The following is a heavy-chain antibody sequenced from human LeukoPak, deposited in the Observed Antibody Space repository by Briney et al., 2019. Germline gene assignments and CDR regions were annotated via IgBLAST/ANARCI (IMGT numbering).Heavy chain of an antibody. CDR1: GGTFSSYA. CDR2: IIPIFGTA. J-gene: IGHJ6*03. V-gene: IGHV1-69*05. D-gene: IGHD3-10*01. Sequence: GASVKVSCKASGGTFSSYAISWVRQAPGQGLEWMGGIIPIFGTANYAQKLQGRVTMTTDTSTSTAYMELRSLRSDDTAVYYCARGTYYYGSGSPYYMDVWGKGTTVTISS. CDR3: ARGTYYYGSGSPYYMDV.